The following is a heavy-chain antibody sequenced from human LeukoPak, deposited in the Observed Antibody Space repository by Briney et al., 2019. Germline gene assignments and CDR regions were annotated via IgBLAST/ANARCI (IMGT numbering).Heavy chain of an antibody. CDR1: GYSFTSYW. J-gene: IGHJ4*02. CDR3: ARPTYYYDGSGYYYFDY. D-gene: IGHD3-22*01. CDR2: LSPGDSDP. Sequence: GESLKISCKGSGYSFTSYWIGWVRQVPDKGLEWMGILSPGDSDPRYNPSFQGQVTISADTSIDTAYLQWTNLKPSDTAIYYCARPTYYYDGSGYYYFDYWGQGTLVTVSS. V-gene: IGHV5-51*01.